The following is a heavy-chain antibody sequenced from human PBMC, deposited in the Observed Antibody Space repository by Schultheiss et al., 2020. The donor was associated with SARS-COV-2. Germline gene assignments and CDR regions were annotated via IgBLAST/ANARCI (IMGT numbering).Heavy chain of an antibody. CDR3: AKSPGMGITDFDL. V-gene: IGHV3-21*04. CDR2: ISSSSSYI. CDR1: GFTFSSYS. Sequence: GGSLRLSCAASGFTFSSYSMNWVRQAPGKGLEWVSSISSSSSYIYYADSVKGRFTISRDNAKNSLYLQMNSLRAEDTAVYYCAKSPGMGITDFDLWGRGTLVTVSS. J-gene: IGHJ2*01. D-gene: IGHD7-27*01.